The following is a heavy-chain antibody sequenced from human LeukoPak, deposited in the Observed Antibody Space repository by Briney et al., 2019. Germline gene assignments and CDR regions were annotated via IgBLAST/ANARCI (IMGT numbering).Heavy chain of an antibody. Sequence: SVKVSCTASGGTFSSYAISWVRQAPGQGLEWMGGIIPIFGTANYAQKFQGRVTITADESTSTAYMELSSLRSEDTAVYYCARVILVRGKVAPPTQGYMDVWGKGTTVTISS. D-gene: IGHD3-22*01. J-gene: IGHJ6*03. CDR1: GGTFSSYA. CDR2: IIPIFGTA. V-gene: IGHV1-69*13. CDR3: ARVILVRGKVAPPTQGYMDV.